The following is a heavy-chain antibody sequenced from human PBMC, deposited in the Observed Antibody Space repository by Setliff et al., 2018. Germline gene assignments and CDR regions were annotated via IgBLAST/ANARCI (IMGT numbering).Heavy chain of an antibody. J-gene: IGHJ1*01. CDR2: IYHSGST. Sequence: SETLSLTCVVSGYSISSGYYWGWIRQPPGKGLEWIGSIYHSGSTYYNPSLKSRVTISVDTSKNQFSLKLSSVTAADTAVYYCARVADYYDSSGQSQYFQHWGQGTLVTVSS. CDR1: GYSISSGYY. CDR3: ARVADYYDSSGQSQYFQH. D-gene: IGHD3-22*01. V-gene: IGHV4-38-2*01.